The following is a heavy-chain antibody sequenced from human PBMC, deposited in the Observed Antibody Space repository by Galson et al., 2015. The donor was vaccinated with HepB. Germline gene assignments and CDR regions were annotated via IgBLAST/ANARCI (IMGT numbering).Heavy chain of an antibody. D-gene: IGHD4-23*01. Sequence: TLSLTCAVSGGSISSGGYSWSWIRQPPGKGLEWIGYIYHSGSTYYNPSLKSRVTISVDRSKNQFSLKLSSVTAADTAVYYCARGVLGGKGYDYGGNSGYYFDYWGQGTLVTVSS. J-gene: IGHJ4*02. CDR2: IYHSGST. CDR3: ARGVLGGKGYDYGGNSGYYFDY. V-gene: IGHV4-30-2*01. CDR1: GGSISSGGYS.